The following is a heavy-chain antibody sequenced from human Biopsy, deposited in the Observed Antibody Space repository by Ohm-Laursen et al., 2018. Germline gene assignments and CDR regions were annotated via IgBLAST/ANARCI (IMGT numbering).Heavy chain of an antibody. V-gene: IGHV4-59*11. CDR3: ARGSNDFGGLYFPR. CDR1: GGSFTGHY. D-gene: IGHD4-23*01. CDR2: ISYTGYT. Sequence: SETLSLTCTVSGGSFTGHYWSWIRQPPGKGLEWIGHISYTGYTSYNASLKSRVTISVDTSRNHFSLRLSSLIAADTAVYYCARGSNDFGGLYFPRWGQGTLLTVSS. J-gene: IGHJ4*02.